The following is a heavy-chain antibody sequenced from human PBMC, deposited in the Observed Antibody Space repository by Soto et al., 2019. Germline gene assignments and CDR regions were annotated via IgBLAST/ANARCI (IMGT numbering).Heavy chain of an antibody. D-gene: IGHD3-3*01. CDR2: IYYSGST. J-gene: IGHJ3*02. CDR3: ARGRLFYDFWSGSTPGAFDI. CDR1: GGSISSGGYY. V-gene: IGHV4-31*03. Sequence: PSETLSLTCTVSGGSISSGGYYWSWIRQHPGKGLEWIGYIYYSGSTYYNQSLKSRVTISVDTSKNQFSLKLSSVTAADTAVYYCARGRLFYDFWSGSTPGAFDIWGQGTMVTVSS.